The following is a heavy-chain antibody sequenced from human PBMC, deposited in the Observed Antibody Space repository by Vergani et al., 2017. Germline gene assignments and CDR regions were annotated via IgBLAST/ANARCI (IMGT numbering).Heavy chain of an antibody. Sequence: QINLKESGPTLVKPTQTLTLTCTFSGFSLSTSGVGVGWIRQPPGKALEWLALIYWDDDTRYSPSLKSRLTITKDTSKNQVVLTMTNMDPVDTATYYCAHSLGYCSGGSCSGDWFDPWGQGTLVTVSS. CDR2: IYWDDDT. CDR3: AHSLGYCSGGSCSGDWFDP. V-gene: IGHV2-5*02. CDR1: GFSLSTSGVG. D-gene: IGHD2-15*01. J-gene: IGHJ5*02.